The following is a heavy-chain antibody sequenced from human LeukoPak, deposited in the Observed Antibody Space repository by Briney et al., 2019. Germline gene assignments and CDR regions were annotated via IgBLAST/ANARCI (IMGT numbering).Heavy chain of an antibody. J-gene: IGHJ3*02. CDR2: IYYSGST. D-gene: IGHD3-16*02. CDR3: ARVLSWAFDI. CDR1: GGSISSSSYY. Sequence: PSETLSLTCTVSGGSISSSSYYWGWIRQPPGKGLEWIGSIYYSGSTYYNPSLKSRVTISVDTSKNQLSLKLSSVTAADTAVYYCARVLSWAFDIWDQGTMVTVSS. V-gene: IGHV4-39*07.